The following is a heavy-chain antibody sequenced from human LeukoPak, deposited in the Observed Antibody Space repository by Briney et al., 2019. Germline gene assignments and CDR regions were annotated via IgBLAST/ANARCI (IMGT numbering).Heavy chain of an antibody. CDR1: GYSISSGYY. D-gene: IGHD1-26*01. CDR2: IYHSGST. CDR3: ARRWGAYLDY. J-gene: IGHJ4*02. V-gene: IGHV4-38-2*01. Sequence: MASETLSLTCAVSGYSISSGYYWGWIRQPPGKGLEWIGSIYHSGSTYYNPSLKSRVTISVDTSKNQFSLKLSSVTAADTAVYYCARRWGAYLDYWGQGTLVTVSS.